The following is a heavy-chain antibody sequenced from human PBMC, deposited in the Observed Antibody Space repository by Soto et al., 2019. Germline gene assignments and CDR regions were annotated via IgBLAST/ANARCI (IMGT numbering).Heavy chain of an antibody. CDR1: GFTFSSSA. D-gene: IGHD3-22*01. Sequence: GASVKVSCKTSGFTFSSSAVHWVRQARGHRLQWIGWIDVGSANANYAQMLQERVTISRDMSTSTAYMELSSLRPEDTAVYYCASLYNYGSGGYCVFDYWGQGTRVTVS. J-gene: IGHJ4*02. CDR2: IDVGSANA. CDR3: ASLYNYGSGGYCVFDY. V-gene: IGHV1-58*01.